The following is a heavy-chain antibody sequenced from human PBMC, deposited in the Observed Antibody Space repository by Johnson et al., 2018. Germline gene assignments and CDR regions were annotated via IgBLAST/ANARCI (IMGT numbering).Heavy chain of an antibody. Sequence: QVQLVQSGGGVVQPGRSLRLSCAASGFTFSGYGMHWVRQAPGKGLEWVALISYDVSNKNYADSVKGRFTIYRDNSKNTLYLQMNSLRAEDTAVYYWAKPDPTGRGTARGVMDVWGQGTTVTVSS. CDR1: GFTFSGYG. CDR2: ISYDVSNK. J-gene: IGHJ6*02. D-gene: IGHD1-1*01. CDR3: AKPDPTGRGTARGVMDV. V-gene: IGHV3-30*18.